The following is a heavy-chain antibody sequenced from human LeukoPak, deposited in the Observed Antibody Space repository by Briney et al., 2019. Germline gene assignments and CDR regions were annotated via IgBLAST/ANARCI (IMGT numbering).Heavy chain of an antibody. Sequence: PGGSLRLSCGASGFIFDTHDMHWVRQPPGKGLEWAANISEDGSEKNYVDSVKGRFTISRDNAKNSLFLQITNLRDDDTASYYCARHVGISFWGQGTLVTVSS. CDR1: GFIFDTHD. J-gene: IGHJ4*02. V-gene: IGHV3-7*01. CDR3: ARHVGISF. CDR2: ISEDGSEK. D-gene: IGHD7-27*01.